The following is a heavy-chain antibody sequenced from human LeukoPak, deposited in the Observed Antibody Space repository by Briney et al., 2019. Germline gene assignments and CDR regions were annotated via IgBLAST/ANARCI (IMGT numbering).Heavy chain of an antibody. CDR1: GFTFSSYW. CDR3: ARDPPRIAAAGTKAFDI. CDR2: ISSSSSTI. J-gene: IGHJ3*02. Sequence: TGGSLRLSCAASGFTFSSYWMSWVRQAPGKGLEWVSYISSSSSTIYYADSVKGRFTISRDNAKNSLYLQMNSLRAEDTAVYYCARDPPRIAAAGTKAFDIWGQGTMVTVSS. V-gene: IGHV3-48*01. D-gene: IGHD6-13*01.